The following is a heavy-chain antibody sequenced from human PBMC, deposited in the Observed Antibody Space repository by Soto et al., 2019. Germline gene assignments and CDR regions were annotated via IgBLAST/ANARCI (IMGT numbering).Heavy chain of an antibody. Sequence: VQLVQSGAEVKNPGASVKVSCKASGYTFTRYGIGWARQAPGQGLEWMGWINTYNGNTNYAQKVQGRVTLTTDTSTSTAYMELRSLRSNDTAIYYCAMVDVYVTPSPQDVWGQGTTVIVSS. D-gene: IGHD3-16*01. J-gene: IGHJ6*02. CDR3: AMVDVYVTPSPQDV. V-gene: IGHV1-18*01. CDR1: GYTFTRYG. CDR2: INTYNGNT.